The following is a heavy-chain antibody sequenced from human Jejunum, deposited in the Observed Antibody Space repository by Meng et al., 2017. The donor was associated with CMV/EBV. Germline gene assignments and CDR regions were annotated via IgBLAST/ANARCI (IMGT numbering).Heavy chain of an antibody. CDR2: IYWDDDY. Sequence: IPLKNAGPTLLKPPQALTLTCTFSGFSLSTSGVGVGWILQPLGKALEWLALIYWDDDYRYIPSLESRLSITKDTSKNQVVLTMTNMDPVDTATYFCAHRPVAGYFDYWGQGTLVTVSS. CDR1: GFSLSTSGVG. V-gene: IGHV2-5*02. D-gene: IGHD6-19*01. J-gene: IGHJ4*02. CDR3: AHRPVAGYFDY.